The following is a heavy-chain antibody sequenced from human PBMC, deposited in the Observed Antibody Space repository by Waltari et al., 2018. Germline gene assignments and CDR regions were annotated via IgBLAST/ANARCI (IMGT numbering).Heavy chain of an antibody. Sequence: QVQLVESGGGVVQPGMSLRLSCAASGCRRSLFGMHWVRQAPGKGLEWVALASFDGSTTYYADSVRGRFTISRDNSKNTLYLDINTLRVDDTAIYYCAKDAFGNTYLDHWGQGTLVTVSS. CDR2: ASFDGSTT. J-gene: IGHJ5*02. D-gene: IGHD3-10*01. V-gene: IGHV3-30*18. CDR3: AKDAFGNTYLDH. CDR1: GCRRSLFG.